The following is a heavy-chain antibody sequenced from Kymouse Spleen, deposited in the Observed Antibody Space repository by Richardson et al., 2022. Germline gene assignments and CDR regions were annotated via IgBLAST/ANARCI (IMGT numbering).Heavy chain of an antibody. D-gene: IGHD3-3*01. Sequence: QVQLQESGPGLVKPSGTLSLTCAVSGGSISSSNWWSWVRQPPGKGLEWIGEIYHSGSTNYNPSLKSRVTISVDKSKNQFSLKLSSVTAADTAVYYCASLYYDFWSGYLNWFDPWGQGTLVTVSS. CDR1: GGSISSSNW. V-gene: IGHV4-4*02. CDR3: ASLYYDFWSGYLNWFDP. J-gene: IGHJ5*02. CDR2: IYHSGST.